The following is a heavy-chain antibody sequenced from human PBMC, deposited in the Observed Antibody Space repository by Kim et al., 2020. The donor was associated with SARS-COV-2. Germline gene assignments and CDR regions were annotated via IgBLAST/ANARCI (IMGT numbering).Heavy chain of an antibody. CDR3: ARILTAYRVDP. D-gene: IGHD3-9*01. Sequence: TRYSPSFQGQVTSSADTSISTAYLQWSSLKASDTAMYYCARILTAYRVDPWGQGTLVTVSS. CDR2: T. V-gene: IGHV5-51*01. J-gene: IGHJ5*02.